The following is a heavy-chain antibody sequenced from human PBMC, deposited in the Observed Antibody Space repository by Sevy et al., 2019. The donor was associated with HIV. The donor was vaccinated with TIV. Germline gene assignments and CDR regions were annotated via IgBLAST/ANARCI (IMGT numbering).Heavy chain of an antibody. V-gene: IGHV3-74*01. CDR1: GFTFCSYW. CDR3: ARRNYYYYLDV. Sequence: GGSLRLSCTASGFTFCSYWMHWVRQAPGKGLVWVSRINSDGSSTSYADSVKGRFTISRDNAKNTLYLQMNSLRAEDTAVYYCARRNYYYYLDVWGKGTTVTVSS. CDR2: INSDGSST. J-gene: IGHJ6*03.